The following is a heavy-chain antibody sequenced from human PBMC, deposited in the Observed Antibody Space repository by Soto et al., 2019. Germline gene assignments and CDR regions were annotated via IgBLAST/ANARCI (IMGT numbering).Heavy chain of an antibody. V-gene: IGHV3-11*01. CDR3: ARVLSSGLYDLDAFDI. J-gene: IGHJ3*02. D-gene: IGHD6-19*01. CDR2: ISSSGSTI. CDR1: GFTFSDYY. Sequence: GGSLRRSCAASGFTFSDYYMSWIRQAPGKGLEWVSYISSSGSTIYYADSVKGRFTISRDNAKNSLYLQMNSLRAEDTAVYYCARVLSSGLYDLDAFDIWGQGTMVTVSS.